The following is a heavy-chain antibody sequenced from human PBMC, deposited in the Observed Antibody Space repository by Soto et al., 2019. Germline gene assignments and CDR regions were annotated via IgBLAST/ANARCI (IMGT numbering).Heavy chain of an antibody. CDR3: AKVSGPTGYYYGMDV. V-gene: IGHV3-30*18. D-gene: IGHD4-17*01. J-gene: IGHJ6*02. Sequence: QVQLVESGGGVVQPGRSLRLSCAASGFTFSSYGMHWVRQAPGKGLEWVAVISYDGSNKYYADSVKGRFTISRDNSKKTLYLQMNSLRAEDTAVYYCAKVSGPTGYYYGMDVWGQGTTVTVSS. CDR1: GFTFSSYG. CDR2: ISYDGSNK.